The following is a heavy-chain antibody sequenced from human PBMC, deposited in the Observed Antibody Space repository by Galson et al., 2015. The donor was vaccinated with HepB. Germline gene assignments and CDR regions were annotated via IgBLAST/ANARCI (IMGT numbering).Heavy chain of an antibody. J-gene: IGHJ2*01. V-gene: IGHV4-59*01. CDR1: GGSISSYY. CDR3: ARDLGDGYNLLDL. D-gene: IGHD5-24*01. Sequence: LSLTCTVSGGSISSYYWSWIRQPPGKGLEWIGYIYYSGSTNYNPSLKSRATISVDTSKNQFSLKLSSVTAADTAVYYCARDLGDGYNLLDLWGRGTLVTVSS. CDR2: IYYSGST.